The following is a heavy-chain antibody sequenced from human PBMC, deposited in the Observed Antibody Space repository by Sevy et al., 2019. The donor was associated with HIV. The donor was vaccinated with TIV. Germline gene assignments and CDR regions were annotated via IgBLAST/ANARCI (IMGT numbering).Heavy chain of an antibody. Sequence: GGSLRLSCVASGFTFSNYWMSWVRQAPGKGLEWVANINQHGSQKFYVDSMKGRFSISRDNPKNSLYLQMSSLRAEDTALYYCARGDYSGTNGDFVDAFDIWGQGTMVTVSS. CDR3: ARGDYSGTNGDFVDAFDI. J-gene: IGHJ3*02. CDR1: GFTFSNYW. V-gene: IGHV3-7*01. D-gene: IGHD2-8*01. CDR2: INQHGSQK.